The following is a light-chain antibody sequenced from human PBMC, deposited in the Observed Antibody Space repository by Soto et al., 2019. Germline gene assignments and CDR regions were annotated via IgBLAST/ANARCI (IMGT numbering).Light chain of an antibody. J-gene: IGKJ5*01. CDR2: DAS. CDR3: PPRSNWPIT. V-gene: IGKV3-11*01. Sequence: EIVLTQSPATLSLSPGEGATLSCRASQSVGSLLAWYQQKPGQAPRLVIYDASNRATGIPARFSGSGSGPDFPLTISCPEPGAFACYYSPPRSNWPITFGQGTRLEI. CDR1: QSVGSL.